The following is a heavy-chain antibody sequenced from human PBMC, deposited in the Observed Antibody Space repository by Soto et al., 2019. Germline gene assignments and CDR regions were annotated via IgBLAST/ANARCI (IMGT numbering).Heavy chain of an antibody. Sequence: QVQLVQSGAEMKKPGASLKVSCKPSGYTFTNYGISWVRQDPGQGLEWMGWISPYNGNTNYAQKLQGRVTMTTDTSTGSAYMELRSLRSDDTAVYYCAREERKTYFYDSSQEYYCDYWGQGTLVTVSS. CDR2: ISPYNGNT. J-gene: IGHJ4*02. CDR3: AREERKTYFYDSSQEYYCDY. D-gene: IGHD3-22*01. CDR1: GYTFTNYG. V-gene: IGHV1-18*01.